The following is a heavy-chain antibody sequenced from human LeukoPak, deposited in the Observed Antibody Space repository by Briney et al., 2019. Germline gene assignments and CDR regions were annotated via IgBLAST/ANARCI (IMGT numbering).Heavy chain of an antibody. CDR3: ARGGIAARFAY. CDR1: GFTFSSYE. Sequence: GGSLRLACAASGFTFSSYEMNWVRQAPGKGLEWASYISSGSSSIFYADSVKGRFTISRDNAKNSLYLQMNSLRVEDTAVYYCARGGIAARFAYWGQGTLVTVSS. J-gene: IGHJ4*02. CDR2: ISSGSSSI. D-gene: IGHD6-6*01. V-gene: IGHV3-48*03.